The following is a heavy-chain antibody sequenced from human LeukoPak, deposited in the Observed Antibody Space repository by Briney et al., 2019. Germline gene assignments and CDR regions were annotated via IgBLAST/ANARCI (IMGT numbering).Heavy chain of an antibody. Sequence: PGGSLRLSCAASGFTFSSYSMNWVRQAPGKGLEWVSSITSISRYIYYADSVNRRFTISRDNANNSIYLQMNSLRAEDTAVYYCARDGDQPTGYFDYWGQGTLVTVSS. CDR1: GFTFSSYS. CDR2: ITSISRYI. D-gene: IGHD2-21*02. J-gene: IGHJ4*02. V-gene: IGHV3-21*01. CDR3: ARDGDQPTGYFDY.